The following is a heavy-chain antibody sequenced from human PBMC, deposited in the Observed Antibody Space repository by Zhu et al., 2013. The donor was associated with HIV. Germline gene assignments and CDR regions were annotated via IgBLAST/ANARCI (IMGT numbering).Heavy chain of an antibody. CDR2: IIPMFGTT. CDR1: GYTLTELS. Sequence: QVQLVQSGAEVKKPGASVKVSCKVSGYTLTELSMHWVRQAPGKGLEWMGGIIPMFGTTNYAQKFQGRVTITADESTSTAYMELSSLRSEDTAVYYCARGHSGYDYYGMDVWGQGTTVTVSS. CDR3: ARGHSGYDYYGMDV. D-gene: IGHD1-26*01. J-gene: IGHJ6*02. V-gene: IGHV1-69*13.